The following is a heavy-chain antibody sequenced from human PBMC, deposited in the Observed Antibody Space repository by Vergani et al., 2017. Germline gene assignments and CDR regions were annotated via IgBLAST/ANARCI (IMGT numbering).Heavy chain of an antibody. V-gene: IGHV4-59*01. CDR1: GGSISSYY. J-gene: IGHJ6*02. CDR2: IYYSGST. Sequence: QVQLQESGPGLVKPSETLSLTCTVSGGSISSYYWSWIRQPPGKGLEWIGYIYYSGSTNYNPSLKSRVTISVVTSKNQFSLKLSSVTAADTAVYYCARNPQLWTNNCYYGMDVWGQGTTVTVSS. D-gene: IGHD5-18*01. CDR3: ARNPQLWTNNCYYGMDV.